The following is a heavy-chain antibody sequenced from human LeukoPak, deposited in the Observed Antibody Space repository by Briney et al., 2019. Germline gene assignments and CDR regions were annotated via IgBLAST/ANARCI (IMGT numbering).Heavy chain of an antibody. Sequence: GGSLRLSCAASGFTFSDYSMSWVRQTPGKGLEWVSYISSGSGTIYYADSVKGRFTFSRDNAKKSLYLQMNSLKTEDTAVYYCTSPHGITGTTIDYWGQGTLVTVSS. D-gene: IGHD1-7*01. CDR2: ISSGSGTI. CDR3: TSPHGITGTTIDY. J-gene: IGHJ4*02. CDR1: GFTFSDYS. V-gene: IGHV3-48*01.